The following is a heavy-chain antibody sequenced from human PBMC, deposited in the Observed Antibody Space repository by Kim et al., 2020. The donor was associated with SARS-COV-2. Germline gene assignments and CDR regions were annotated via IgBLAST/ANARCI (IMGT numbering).Heavy chain of an antibody. D-gene: IGHD6-19*01. CDR1: GYSFTSYW. J-gene: IGHJ5*02. V-gene: IGHV5-51*01. CDR3: ARHKGSSRYRSAFDP. CDR2: IYPADSDT. Sequence: GESLKISCKGSGYSFTSYWIGWVRQMPGKGLEWMGIIYPADSDTRYSPSFQGQVTISAETSISTAYLQWSSLKASDTAMYYCARHKGSSRYRSAFDPWGQGTLVTVSS.